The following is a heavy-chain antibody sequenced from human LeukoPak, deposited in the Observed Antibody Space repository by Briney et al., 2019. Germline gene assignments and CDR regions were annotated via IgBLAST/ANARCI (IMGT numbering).Heavy chain of an antibody. V-gene: IGHV3-64*01. D-gene: IGHD3-3*01. CDR1: GFTFSSYA. J-gene: IGHJ4*02. Sequence: GGSLRLSCAASGFTFSSYAMHWVRQAPGKGLEYVSAISSNGGSTYYANSVKGRFTISRDNSKNTLYLQMGSLRAEDTAVYYCARDGRVGVNYDFWSGYYQGYFDYWGQGTLVTVSS. CDR3: ARDGRVGVNYDFWSGYYQGYFDY. CDR2: ISSNGGST.